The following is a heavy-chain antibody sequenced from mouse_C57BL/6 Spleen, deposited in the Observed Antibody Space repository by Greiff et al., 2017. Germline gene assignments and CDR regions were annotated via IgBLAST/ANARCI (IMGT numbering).Heavy chain of an antibody. J-gene: IGHJ2*01. CDR2: INPSSGYT. D-gene: IGHD3-2*02. CDR1: GYTFTSYW. V-gene: IGHV1-7*01. CDR3: ARRGSGFLFDY. Sequence: QVQLQQSGAELAKPGASVKLSCKASGYTFTSYWMHWVKQRPGQGLEWIGYINPSSGYTKYNQKFKDKATLTADKSSNTAYMQLSSLTTEDSAIYYCARRGSGFLFDYWGQGTTLTVSS.